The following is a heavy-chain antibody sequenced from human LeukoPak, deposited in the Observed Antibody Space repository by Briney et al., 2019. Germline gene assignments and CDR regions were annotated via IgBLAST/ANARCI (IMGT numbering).Heavy chain of an antibody. Sequence: SETLSLTCTVSGGSISSTSYYWGWIRQPPGKGLEWIGSIYDSGSTYSNPSLKSRVTISVDTSKNQFSLRLMFVTAADTAVYYCARTNSGWYYFDYWGQGTLVTVSS. J-gene: IGHJ4*02. CDR1: GGSISSTSYY. D-gene: IGHD6-19*01. CDR2: IYDSGST. CDR3: ARTNSGWYYFDY. V-gene: IGHV4-39*01.